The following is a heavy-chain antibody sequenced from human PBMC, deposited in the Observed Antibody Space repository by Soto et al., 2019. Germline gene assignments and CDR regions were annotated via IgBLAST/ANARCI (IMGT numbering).Heavy chain of an antibody. CDR3: AKGGIANTKNFDY. CDR2: ISGGGGST. Sequence: GGALRLSCAASGFTFSSYAMSWVRQAPGKGLEWVSAISGGGGSTYYADSVKGRFTISRDNSKNTLYLRMNSLRAEDTAVYYCAKGGIANTKNFDYWGQGTLVTVSS. D-gene: IGHD6-13*01. CDR1: GFTFSSYA. V-gene: IGHV3-23*01. J-gene: IGHJ4*02.